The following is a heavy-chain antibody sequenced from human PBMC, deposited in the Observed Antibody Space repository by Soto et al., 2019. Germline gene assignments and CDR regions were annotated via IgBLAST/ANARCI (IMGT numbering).Heavy chain of an antibody. CDR3: ASGILLWLRRINNGYSG. D-gene: IGHD3-22*01. V-gene: IGHV1-69*12. Sequence: QVQLVQSGAEVKKPESSVKVSCNAPGGTFSTYAISWVRQAPGQGLEWMGGIIPMFGTANYAQRFQDRVTIPADESTNTVYPELRSLRSEDTAVYFCASGILLWLRRINNGYSGWGQGPLVTVSS. J-gene: IGHJ4*02. CDR1: GGTFSTYA. CDR2: IIPMFGTA.